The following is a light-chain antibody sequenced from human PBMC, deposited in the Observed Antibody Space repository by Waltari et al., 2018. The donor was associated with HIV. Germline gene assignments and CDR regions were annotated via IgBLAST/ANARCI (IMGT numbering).Light chain of an antibody. CDR3: QVWDYNSDRWV. J-gene: IGLJ3*02. Sequence: SYVLTQPPSVSVAPGQPARITCGGNNIGTQNLHWYQQRPGQAPVLVVSDDSDRPSDIPERFSGSNSANTATLSISRVEAGDEADYYCQVWDYNSDRWVFGGGTKLTVL. CDR1: NIGTQN. CDR2: DDS. V-gene: IGLV3-21*02.